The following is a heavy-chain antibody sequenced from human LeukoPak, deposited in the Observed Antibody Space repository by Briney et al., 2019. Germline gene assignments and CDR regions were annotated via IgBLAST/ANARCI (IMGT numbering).Heavy chain of an antibody. J-gene: IGHJ4*02. CDR3: ASTDSSGYYKERFDY. Sequence: SVKVSCRASGGTFSSYAISWVRQAPGQGLEGMGRIIPIFGIANYAQKFQGRVTITADKSTSTAYMELSSLRSEDTAVYYCASTDSSGYYKERFDYWGQGTLVTVSS. CDR1: GGTFSSYA. CDR2: IIPIFGIA. V-gene: IGHV1-69*04. D-gene: IGHD3-22*01.